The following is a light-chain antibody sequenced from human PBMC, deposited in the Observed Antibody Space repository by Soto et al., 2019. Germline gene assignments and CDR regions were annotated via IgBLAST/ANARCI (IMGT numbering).Light chain of an antibody. CDR1: QSVSSN. CDR3: KQYNNWPLT. Sequence: EIVMTQSPATLSVSPGERATLSCRASQSVSSNLAWYQQKPGQTPRLLIYDASSRATGIPARFSGSGSGTDFPLTISSLQSEDFAVYYCKQYNNWPLTFGGGTNVEIK. CDR2: DAS. J-gene: IGKJ4*01. V-gene: IGKV3-15*01.